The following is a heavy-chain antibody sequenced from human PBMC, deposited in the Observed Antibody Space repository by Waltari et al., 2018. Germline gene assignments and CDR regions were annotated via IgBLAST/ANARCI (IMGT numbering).Heavy chain of an antibody. CDR1: GGSISSYY. CDR2: IYYSGST. J-gene: IGHJ6*02. CDR3: ARVNTMIEDYYYGMDV. Sequence: QVQLQESGPGLVKPSETLSLTCTVSGGSISSYYWSWIRQPPGKGLEWIGYIYYSGSTNYTPSLKSRVTISVDTSKNQFSLKLSSVTAADTAVYYCARVNTMIEDYYYGMDVWGQGTTVTVSS. V-gene: IGHV4-59*01. D-gene: IGHD3-22*01.